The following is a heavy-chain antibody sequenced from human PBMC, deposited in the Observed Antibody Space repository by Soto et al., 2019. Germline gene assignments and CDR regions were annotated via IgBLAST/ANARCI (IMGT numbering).Heavy chain of an antibody. D-gene: IGHD3-22*01. J-gene: IGHJ4*02. Sequence: GGSLRLSCAASGFTFSSYAMHWVRQAPGKGLEWVAVISYHGSNIYYADSLKGRFTISRDNSKNTLYLQMNSLRADDTAVYYCAKVRYFDSSGYWDDYWGQGTQVTVSS. CDR2: ISYHGSNI. CDR1: GFTFSSYA. CDR3: AKVRYFDSSGYWDDY. V-gene: IGHV3-30*18.